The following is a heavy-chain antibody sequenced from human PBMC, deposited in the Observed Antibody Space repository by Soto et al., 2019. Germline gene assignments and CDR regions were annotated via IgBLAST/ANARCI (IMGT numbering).Heavy chain of an antibody. J-gene: IGHJ4*02. D-gene: IGHD5-12*01. CDR2: INHSGST. Sequence: PSETLSLTCAVYGGSFSGYYWSWIRQPPGKGLEWIGEINHSGSTNYNPSLKSRVTISVDTSKNQFSLKLSSVTAADTAVYYCARAPMATIKGIDYWGQGTLVTVSS. CDR3: ARAPMATIKGIDY. V-gene: IGHV4-34*01. CDR1: GGSFSGYY.